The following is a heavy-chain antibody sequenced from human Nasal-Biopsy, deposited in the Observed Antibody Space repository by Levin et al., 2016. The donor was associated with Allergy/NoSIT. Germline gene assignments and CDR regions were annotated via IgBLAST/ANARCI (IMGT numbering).Heavy chain of an antibody. CDR2: IYYSGVT. CDR3: ARWGHYDGSGSHPRAMDV. V-gene: IGHV4-59*08. CDR1: GGSISSYY. J-gene: IGHJ6*02. D-gene: IGHD3-10*01. Sequence: SETLSLTCSVSGGSISSYYWGWIRQPPGKGLEWIGYIYYSGVTYYNPSLKSRVTTSVDTSKNQFSLMLYSVTAADTAVYYCARWGHYDGSGSHPRAMDVWGQGTTVTVSS.